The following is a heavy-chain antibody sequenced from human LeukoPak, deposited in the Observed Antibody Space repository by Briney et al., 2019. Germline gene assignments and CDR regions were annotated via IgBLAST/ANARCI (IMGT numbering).Heavy chain of an antibody. Sequence: ASVKVSCKASGYTFTGYHMHWVRQAPGQGLEWMGRINPNSGDTNYAQKFQGRVTMTRDTSISTAYMELSRLRSDDTAVYYCARSNDYGDYLVKGYFDYWGQGTLVTVSS. V-gene: IGHV1-2*06. CDR1: GYTFTGYH. CDR2: INPNSGDT. D-gene: IGHD4-17*01. J-gene: IGHJ4*02. CDR3: ARSNDYGDYLVKGYFDY.